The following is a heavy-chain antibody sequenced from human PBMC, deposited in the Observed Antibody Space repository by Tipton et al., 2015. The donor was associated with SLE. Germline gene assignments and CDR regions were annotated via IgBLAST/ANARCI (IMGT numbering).Heavy chain of an antibody. J-gene: IGHJ4*02. CDR3: AREFGFRALRVY. D-gene: IGHD3-16*01. CDR1: GFTFSSYS. V-gene: IGHV3-48*04. Sequence: SLRLSCAASGFTFSSYSMNWVRQAPGKGLEWVSYISSGSSTIYYADSVKARITISRDNAKNSLYLQMNSLRAEDTAVYDCAREFGFRALRVYWGQGTLATVSS. CDR2: ISSGSSTI.